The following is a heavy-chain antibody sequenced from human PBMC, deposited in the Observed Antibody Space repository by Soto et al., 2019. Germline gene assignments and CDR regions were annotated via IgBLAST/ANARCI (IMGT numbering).Heavy chain of an antibody. CDR1: GGSISSGGYY. Sequence: PSETLSLTCTVPGGSISSGGYYWSWIRQHPGKGLEWIGYIYYSGSTYYNPSLKSRVTISVGTSKNQFSLKLSSVTAADTAVYYCARDRYSGFRQTAIYGMDVWGQGTTVTVSS. CDR3: ARDRYSGFRQTAIYGMDV. J-gene: IGHJ6*02. D-gene: IGHD5-12*01. V-gene: IGHV4-31*03. CDR2: IYYSGST.